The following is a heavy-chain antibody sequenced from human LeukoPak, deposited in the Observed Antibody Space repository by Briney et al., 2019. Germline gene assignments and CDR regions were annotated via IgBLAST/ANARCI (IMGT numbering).Heavy chain of an antibody. J-gene: IGHJ4*02. Sequence: GGSLRLSCVASGFSFRNYAIHWVRQAPGKGLEYVSVINTDGRITYYADSVKGRFTISRDSSKNTVYLQMGSLRGEDMAVYYCTRDGGSCCDFDYWGQGALVTVSS. V-gene: IGHV3-64*02. D-gene: IGHD1-26*01. CDR3: TRDGGSCCDFDY. CDR2: INTDGRIT. CDR1: GFSFRNYA.